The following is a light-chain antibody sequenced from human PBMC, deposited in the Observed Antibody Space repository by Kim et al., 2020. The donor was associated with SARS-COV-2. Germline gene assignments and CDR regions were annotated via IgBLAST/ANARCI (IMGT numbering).Light chain of an antibody. CDR1: SSDVGGYNY. V-gene: IGLV2-14*03. J-gene: IGLJ3*02. CDR2: DVS. CDR3: SSYTSSSTLV. Sequence: QSALTQPASVSGSPGQSITISRTGTSSDVGGYNYVSRYQQHPGKAPKLMIYDVSNRPSGVSNRFSGSKSGNTASLTISGLQAEDEADYYCSSYTSSSTLVFGGGTQLTVL.